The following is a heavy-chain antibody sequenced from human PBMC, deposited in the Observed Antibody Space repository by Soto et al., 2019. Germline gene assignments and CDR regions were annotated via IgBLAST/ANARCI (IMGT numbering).Heavy chain of an antibody. CDR1: GFTFSSYW. Sequence: GGSLRLSCAASGFTFSSYWMHWVRQAPWKGLEWVSGISGNSGAIGYAESAKGRFTISRDNAKNSLHLQMNSLRAEDSALYYCAKGSAAAGGKIGYFDYWGQGIVVTVYS. D-gene: IGHD6-13*01. CDR3: AKGSAAAGGKIGYFDY. V-gene: IGHV3-9*01. CDR2: ISGNSGAI. J-gene: IGHJ4*02.